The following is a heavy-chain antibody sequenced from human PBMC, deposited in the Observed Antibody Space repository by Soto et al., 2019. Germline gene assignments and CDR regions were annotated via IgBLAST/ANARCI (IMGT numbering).Heavy chain of an antibody. Sequence: PSETLSLTCSVSGGSITSGDYYRSWIRQSPGKGLEWIGYIYYSGSTYYNPSLKSRSTISIATSKNQFFLDVDSVTAADTAVYYCARLYTGYEAFDYWGQGTLVTVSS. CDR1: GGSITSGDYY. CDR3: ARLYTGYEAFDY. CDR2: IYYSGST. J-gene: IGHJ4*02. V-gene: IGHV4-30-4*01. D-gene: IGHD5-12*01.